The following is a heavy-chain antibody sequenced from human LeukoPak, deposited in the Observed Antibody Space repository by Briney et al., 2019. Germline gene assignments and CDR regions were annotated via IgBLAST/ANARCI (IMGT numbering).Heavy chain of an antibody. CDR2: ISSSSSYI. J-gene: IGHJ3*02. CDR3: ARLTTETVYYDFWSGYDAFDI. D-gene: IGHD3-3*01. CDR1: GFTFSSYS. Sequence: PGGSLRLSCAASGFTFSSYSMNWVRQAPGKGLEWVSSISSSSSYICYADSVKGRFTISRDNAKNSLYLQMNSLRAEDTAVYYCARLTTETVYYDFWSGYDAFDIWGQGTMVTVSS. V-gene: IGHV3-21*01.